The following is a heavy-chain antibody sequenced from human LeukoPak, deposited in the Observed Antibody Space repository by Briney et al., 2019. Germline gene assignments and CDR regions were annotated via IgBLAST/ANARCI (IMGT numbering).Heavy chain of an antibody. CDR2: IYHSGST. J-gene: IGHJ4*02. CDR3: ARVPPPYYYDSDFDY. D-gene: IGHD3-22*01. V-gene: IGHV4-38-2*02. Sequence: SETLSLTCTVSGYSINSGFYWGWIRQPPGKGLEWIGSIYHSGSTHYKSSLKSRVTISVDTSKNQLSLKLTSVTAADTAVYYCARVPPPYYYDSDFDYWGQGTLVTVSS. CDR1: GYSINSGFY.